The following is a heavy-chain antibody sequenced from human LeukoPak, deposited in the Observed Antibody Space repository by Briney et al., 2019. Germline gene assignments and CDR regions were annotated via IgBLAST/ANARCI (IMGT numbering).Heavy chain of an antibody. J-gene: IGHJ3*02. CDR1: GFTFSSYG. CDR2: ISSNGGST. D-gene: IGHD2-15*01. Sequence: PGGSLRLSCAASGFTFSSYGMHWVRQAPGKGLEYVSAISSNGGSTYYANSVKGRFTISRDNSKNTLYLQMGSLRAEDMAVYYCARGEAAQAFDIWGQGTMVTVSS. V-gene: IGHV3-64*01. CDR3: ARGEAAQAFDI.